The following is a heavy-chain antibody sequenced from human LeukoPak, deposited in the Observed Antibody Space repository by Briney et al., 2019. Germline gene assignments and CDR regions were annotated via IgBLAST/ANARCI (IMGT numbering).Heavy chain of an antibody. J-gene: IGHJ5*02. CDR1: NDSMSSGGYY. D-gene: IGHD3-22*01. CDR3: ARGSGYFDSRGTVSWFDP. CDR2: IYYFGNT. V-gene: IGHV4-31*03. Sequence: TSETLSLTCTVSNDSMSSGGYYWSWIRQHPEKGLEWIASIYYFGNTNYNPSLKSRVIISVDRSKNQFSLQMSSVSAADTAVYYCARGSGYFDSRGTVSWFDPWGQGTLVTVSS.